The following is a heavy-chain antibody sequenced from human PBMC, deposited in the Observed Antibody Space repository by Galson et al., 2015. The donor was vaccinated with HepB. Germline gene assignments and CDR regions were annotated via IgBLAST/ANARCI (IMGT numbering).Heavy chain of an antibody. CDR3: ARDPGYTSGGL. CDR1: GYTFSNHY. Sequence: SVKVSCKASGYTFSNHYIHWVRQAPGQGLEWMGRINPNSGVTNCAQKYQGRVTMTRDTSISTAYMELSRLRSDDTTVYYCARDPGYTSGGLWGQGTLVTVSS. J-gene: IGHJ1*01. V-gene: IGHV1-2*06. CDR2: INPNSGVT. D-gene: IGHD3-10*01.